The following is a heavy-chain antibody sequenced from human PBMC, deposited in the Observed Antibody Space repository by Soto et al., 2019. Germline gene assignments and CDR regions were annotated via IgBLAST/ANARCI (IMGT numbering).Heavy chain of an antibody. CDR3: AKDRRADWESYYYYAMDV. Sequence: QVQLVQSGAEVKKPGSSVKVSCKASGGTFSSFTISWVRQAPGQGLEWMGGIIHIYGTANYAQKFQGRVTITADVSTRTAYMELSSVRSEDTAVYYCAKDRRADWESYYYYAMDVWGQGTTVTVSS. D-gene: IGHD1-26*01. CDR1: GGTFSSFT. J-gene: IGHJ6*02. V-gene: IGHV1-69*01. CDR2: IIHIYGTA.